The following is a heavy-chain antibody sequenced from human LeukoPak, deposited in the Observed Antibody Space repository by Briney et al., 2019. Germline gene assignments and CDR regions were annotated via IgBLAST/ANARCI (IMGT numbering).Heavy chain of an antibody. CDR2: ISYDGSNK. V-gene: IGHV3-30-3*01. CDR3: ARNYYDSSGYYYHDY. J-gene: IGHJ4*02. Sequence: GRSLRLSCAASGFTFSSYAMHWVRQAPGKGLEWVAVISYDGSNKYYADSVKGRFTISRDNSKNTLYLQMNSLRAEDTAVYYCARNYYDSSGYYYHDYWGQGTLVTVSS. D-gene: IGHD3-22*01. CDR1: GFTFSSYA.